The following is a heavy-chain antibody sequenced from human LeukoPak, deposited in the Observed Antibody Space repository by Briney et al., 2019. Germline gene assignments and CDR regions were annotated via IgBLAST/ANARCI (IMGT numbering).Heavy chain of an antibody. V-gene: IGHV1-24*01. D-gene: IGHD6-13*01. Sequence: ASVKVSCKVSGYTLTELSMHWVRQAPGKGLEWMGGSDPEDGETIYAQKSQGRVTMTEDTSTDTAYMELSSLRSEDTAVYYCATVGGRWYDIDYWGQGTLVTVSS. J-gene: IGHJ4*02. CDR1: GYTLTELS. CDR2: SDPEDGET. CDR3: ATVGGRWYDIDY.